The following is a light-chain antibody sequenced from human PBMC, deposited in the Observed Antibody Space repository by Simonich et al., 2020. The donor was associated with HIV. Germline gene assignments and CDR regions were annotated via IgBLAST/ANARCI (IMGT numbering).Light chain of an antibody. Sequence: EIVMTQSPVTLSVPPGERATLSCRASQNVSSNLAWYQQKPGQAPSLLIYGASTRATAIPASFSGSGSGTEFALTISSLQSEDFAVYYCQQYNNWPYTFGQGTKLEIK. V-gene: IGKV3-15*01. J-gene: IGKJ2*01. CDR1: QNVSSN. CDR2: GAS. CDR3: QQYNNWPYT.